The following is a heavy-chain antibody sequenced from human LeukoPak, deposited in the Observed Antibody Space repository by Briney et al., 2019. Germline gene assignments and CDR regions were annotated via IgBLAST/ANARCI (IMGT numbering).Heavy chain of an antibody. CDR2: INQNGGVK. CDR3: ATSDDAAGTS. Sequence: GESLRLSCAASGFRFSSFWMSWVRQAPGKGLDWVANINQNGGVKHYVDSVKGRFTISRDNAKNSLYLQMTSLRADDTAVYYCATSDDAAGTSWGQGTLVTVST. J-gene: IGHJ5*02. V-gene: IGHV3-7*01. D-gene: IGHD6-25*01. CDR1: GFRFSSFW.